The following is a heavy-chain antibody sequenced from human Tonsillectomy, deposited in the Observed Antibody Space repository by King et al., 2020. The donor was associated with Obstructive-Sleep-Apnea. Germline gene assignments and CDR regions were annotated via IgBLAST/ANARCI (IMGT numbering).Heavy chain of an antibody. CDR2: TRNKANSYTT. CDR3: ARAQTTVTSFYYFDY. J-gene: IGHJ4*02. V-gene: IGHV3-72*01. D-gene: IGHD4-17*01. CDR1: GFTFSDHY. Sequence: QLVQSGGGLVQPGGSLRLSCAASGFTFSDHYMDWVRQAPGKGLEWVGRTRNKANSYTTEYAASVKGRFTISRDDSKKSLYLQMNSLKTEDTAVYYCARAQTTVTSFYYFDYWGQGTLVTVSS.